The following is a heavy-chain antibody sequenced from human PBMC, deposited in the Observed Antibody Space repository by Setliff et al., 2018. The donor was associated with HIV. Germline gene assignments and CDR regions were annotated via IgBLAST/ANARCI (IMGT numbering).Heavy chain of an antibody. D-gene: IGHD1-26*01. CDR1: GYTFTSYG. J-gene: IGHJ3*02. CDR3: ARDSEWGSYIFWTFDI. Sequence: ASVKVSCKASGYTFTSYGISWVRQAPGQGLEWMGWISAYNGNTNFAQKLQGRVTMTTDTSTSTAYMELRSLRSDDTAVYYCARDSEWGSYIFWTFDIWGQGTMVTVSS. V-gene: IGHV1-18*01. CDR2: ISAYNGNT.